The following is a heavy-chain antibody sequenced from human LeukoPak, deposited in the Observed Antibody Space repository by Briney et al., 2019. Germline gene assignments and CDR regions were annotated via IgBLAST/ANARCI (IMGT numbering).Heavy chain of an antibody. J-gene: IGHJ6*03. D-gene: IGHD6-19*01. Sequence: GASVKVSCKASGYTFTSYGISWVRQAPGQGLEWMGWISAYNGNTNYAQKLQGRVTMTTDTSTSTAYMELRSLRSDDTAVYYCARVERGISVAGPLYYYYYYMDVWGKGTTVTISS. CDR1: GYTFTSYG. CDR2: ISAYNGNT. V-gene: IGHV1-18*01. CDR3: ARVERGISVAGPLYYYYYYMDV.